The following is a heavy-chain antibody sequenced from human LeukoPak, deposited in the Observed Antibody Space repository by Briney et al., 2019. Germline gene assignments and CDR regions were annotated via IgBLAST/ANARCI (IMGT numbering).Heavy chain of an antibody. CDR2: ISSSSSYI. CDR3: ARGDEQLVPWEY. V-gene: IGHV3-21*01. J-gene: IGHJ4*02. Sequence: GGSLRLSCAASGFTFSSYSMNWVRQAPGKGLEWVSSISSSSSYIYYADSVKGRFTISRDNAKNSLYLQMNSLRAEDTAVYYCARGDEQLVPWEYWGQGTLVTVSS. D-gene: IGHD6-13*01. CDR1: GFTFSSYS.